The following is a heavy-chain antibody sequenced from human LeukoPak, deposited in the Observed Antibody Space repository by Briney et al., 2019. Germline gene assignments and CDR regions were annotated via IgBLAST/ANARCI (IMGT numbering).Heavy chain of an antibody. CDR2: ISSSSGTI. CDR3: ASGIQDTAMGDAFDI. CDR1: GFTFTTHW. Sequence: GGSLRLSCGASGFTFTTHWIHWVRQAPGKGLEWVSYISSSSGTIYYADSVKGRFTISRDNAKNSLYLQMTSLRAEDTAVYYCASGIQDTAMGDAFDIWGQGTMVTVSS. J-gene: IGHJ3*02. D-gene: IGHD5-18*01. V-gene: IGHV3-48*04.